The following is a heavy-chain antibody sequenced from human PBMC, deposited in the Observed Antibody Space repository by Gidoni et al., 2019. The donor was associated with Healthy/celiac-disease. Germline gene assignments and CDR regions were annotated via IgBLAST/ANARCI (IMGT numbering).Heavy chain of an antibody. CDR2: INPNSGGT. D-gene: IGHD4-17*01. Sequence: QVQLVQSGAEVKKPGASVKVSCKASGYTFTVYYMHWVRQAPGQGLEWMGWINPNSGGTNYAQKFQGWVTMTRDTSISTAYMELSRLRSDDTAVYYCARELYGGKSASYYYYGMDVWGQGTTVTVSS. V-gene: IGHV1-2*04. CDR3: ARELYGGKSASYYYYGMDV. J-gene: IGHJ6*02. CDR1: GYTFTVYY.